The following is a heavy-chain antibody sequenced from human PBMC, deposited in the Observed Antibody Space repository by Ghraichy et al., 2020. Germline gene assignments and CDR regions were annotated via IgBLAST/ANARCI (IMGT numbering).Heavy chain of an antibody. CDR2: ISGSGGST. V-gene: IGHV3-23*01. J-gene: IGHJ6*02. Sequence: GGSLRLSCAASGFTFSSYAMSWVRQAPGKGLEWVSAISGSGGSTYYADSVKGRFTISRDNSKNTLYLQMNSLRAEDTAVYYCAKRTHTYYYDSSGHYYYYGMDVWGQGTTVTVSS. D-gene: IGHD3-22*01. CDR1: GFTFSSYA. CDR3: AKRTHTYYYDSSGHYYYYGMDV.